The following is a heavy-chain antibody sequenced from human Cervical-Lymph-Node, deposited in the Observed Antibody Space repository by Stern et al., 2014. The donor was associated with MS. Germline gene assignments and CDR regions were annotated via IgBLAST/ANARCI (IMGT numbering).Heavy chain of an antibody. V-gene: IGHV5-51*01. CDR2: IYPYDSDP. CDR1: GYSFTIYY. CDR3: ARHVQGFDY. J-gene: IGHJ4*02. Sequence: EVQLVESGAEVKKPGESLKISCKLSGYSFTIYYIAWVRQMPGKGLAWMGVIYPYDSDPTYSPSFQGQVTISADKSITTAYLQWSSLRASDTAMYYCARHVQGFDYWGQGTLVTVSS.